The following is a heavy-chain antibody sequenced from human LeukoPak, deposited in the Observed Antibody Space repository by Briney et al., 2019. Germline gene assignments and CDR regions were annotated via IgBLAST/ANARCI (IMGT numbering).Heavy chain of an antibody. Sequence: GGSLRLSCAASGFTFSSYDMHWVRQATGKGLEWVSAIGTAGDTYYPGSVKGRFTISRDNAKNSLYLQMNSLRAEDTAVYYCARGLGIAARRARRGNWFDPWGQGTLVTVSS. CDR1: GFTFSSYD. CDR2: IGTAGDT. CDR3: ARGLGIAARRARRGNWFDP. J-gene: IGHJ5*02. D-gene: IGHD6-6*01. V-gene: IGHV3-13*01.